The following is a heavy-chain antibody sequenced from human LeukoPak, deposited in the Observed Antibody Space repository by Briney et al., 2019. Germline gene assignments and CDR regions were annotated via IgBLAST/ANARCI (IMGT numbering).Heavy chain of an antibody. CDR3: ARDRVVAATLYYYGMDV. CDR1: GGSISSGGYY. D-gene: IGHD2-15*01. Sequence: PSETLSLTCTVSGGSISSGGYYRSWIRQHPGKGLEWIGYIYYSGSTYYNPSLKSRVTISVDTSKNQFSLKLSSVTAADTAVYYCARDRVVAATLYYYGMDVWGKGTTVTVSS. CDR2: IYYSGST. J-gene: IGHJ6*04. V-gene: IGHV4-31*03.